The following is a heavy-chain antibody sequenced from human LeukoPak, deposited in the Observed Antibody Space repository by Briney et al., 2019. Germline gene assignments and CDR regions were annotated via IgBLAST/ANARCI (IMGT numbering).Heavy chain of an antibody. CDR2: IIPIFGTA. CDR3: ARSLVVFDYYDSSGPTEDGMDV. Sequence: SVKVSCKASGGTFTSYAISWVRQAPGQGLEWMGGIIPIFGTANYAQKFQGRVTITADESTSTAYMELSSLRSEDTAVYYCARSLVVFDYYDSSGPTEDGMDVWGQGTTVTVSS. D-gene: IGHD3-22*01. V-gene: IGHV1-69*13. CDR1: GGTFTSYA. J-gene: IGHJ6*02.